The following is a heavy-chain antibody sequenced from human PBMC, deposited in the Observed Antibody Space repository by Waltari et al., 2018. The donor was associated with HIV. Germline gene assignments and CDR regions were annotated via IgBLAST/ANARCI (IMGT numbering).Heavy chain of an antibody. V-gene: IGHV4-59*08. CDR1: GGPISSYY. CDR3: ARQSSYCSGGSCYSWFDP. CDR2: IYYSGST. J-gene: IGHJ5*02. Sequence: QVQLQESGPGLVKPPETLSLTCTVSGGPISSYYWSWIRQPPGRGLEWIGYIYYSGSTNYNPSLKSRVTISVDTSKNQFSLKLSSVTAADTAVYYCARQSSYCSGGSCYSWFDPWGQGTLVTVSS. D-gene: IGHD2-15*01.